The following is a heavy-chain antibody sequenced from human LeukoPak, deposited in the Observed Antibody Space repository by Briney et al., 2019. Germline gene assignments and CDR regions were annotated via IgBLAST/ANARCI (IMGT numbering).Heavy chain of an antibody. CDR3: ARRATIGEIDAFDI. J-gene: IGHJ3*02. Sequence: ASVKVPCKASGYTFTSYGISWVRQAPGQGLEWMGWISAYNGNTNYAQKLQGRVTMTTDTSTSTAYMELRSLRSDDTAVYYCARRATIGEIDAFDIWGQGTMVTVSS. V-gene: IGHV1-18*01. CDR1: GYTFTSYG. D-gene: IGHD5-12*01. CDR2: ISAYNGNT.